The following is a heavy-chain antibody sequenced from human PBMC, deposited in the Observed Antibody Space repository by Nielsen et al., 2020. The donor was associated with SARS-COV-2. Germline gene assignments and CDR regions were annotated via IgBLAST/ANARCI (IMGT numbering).Heavy chain of an antibody. Sequence: GESLKISCAASGFTFSSYAMSWVRQAPGKGLEWVSAISGSGGSTYYADSVKGRFTISRDNSKNTLYLQMNSLRAEDTAVYYCAKRIAGYYGSGSYGEWGQGTLVTVSS. D-gene: IGHD3-10*01. J-gene: IGHJ4*02. CDR2: ISGSGGST. CDR3: AKRIAGYYGSGSYGE. V-gene: IGHV3-23*01. CDR1: GFTFSSYA.